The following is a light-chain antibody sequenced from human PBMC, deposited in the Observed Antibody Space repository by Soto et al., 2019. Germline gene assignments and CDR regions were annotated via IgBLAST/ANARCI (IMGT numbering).Light chain of an antibody. CDR1: QTISSW. J-gene: IGKJ1*01. CDR3: QHYNSYSEA. Sequence: DIKMTQSPSTLSGSVGDRVTITCRASQTISSWLAWYQQKPGKAPKLLIYKASTLKSGVPSRFSGSGSGTEFTLTISSLQPDDFATDYCQHYNSYSEAFGQGTKVELK. V-gene: IGKV1-5*03. CDR2: KAS.